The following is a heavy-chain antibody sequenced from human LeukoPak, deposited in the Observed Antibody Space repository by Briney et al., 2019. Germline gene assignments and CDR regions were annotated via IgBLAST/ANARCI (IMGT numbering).Heavy chain of an antibody. J-gene: IGHJ5*02. D-gene: IGHD6-13*01. CDR1: GGSISSYY. CDR3: ARHLPGIAAAGRFDP. Sequence: SETLSLTCTVSGGSISSYYWSWTRQPPGKGLEWIGYIYYSGSTNYNPSLKSRVTISVDTSKNQFSLKLSSVTAADTAVYYCARHLPGIAAAGRFDPWGQGTLVTVSS. V-gene: IGHV4-59*08. CDR2: IYYSGST.